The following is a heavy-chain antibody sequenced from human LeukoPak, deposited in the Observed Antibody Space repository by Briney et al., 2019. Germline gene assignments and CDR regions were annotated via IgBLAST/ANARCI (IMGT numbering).Heavy chain of an antibody. CDR3: ARVRTVATIIPLQSLGIDC. J-gene: IGHJ4*02. Sequence: SETLSLTCTVSGGSISSYYWSWIRQPPGKGLEWIGYIYYSGSTNYNPSLKSRVTISVDTSKNQFSLKLSSVTAADTAVYYCARVRTVATIIPLQSLGIDCWGQGSLVTVSS. V-gene: IGHV4-59*01. CDR1: GGSISSYY. D-gene: IGHD5-12*01. CDR2: IYYSGST.